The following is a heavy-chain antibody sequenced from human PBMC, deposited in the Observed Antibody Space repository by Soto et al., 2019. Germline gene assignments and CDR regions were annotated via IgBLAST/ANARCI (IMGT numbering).Heavy chain of an antibody. CDR1: GFTFSSHR. V-gene: IGHV3-48*02. D-gene: IGHD4-17*01. CDR3: ASYPDYGY. Sequence: DVQLVESGGGLVQPGGSLRLSCTASGFTFSSHRMNWFRQAPGKGLEWVAYISTGSSNIFYADSVKGRFTISRDNAKNSLYLQMNSLRDEDTAVYYCASYPDYGYWGQGTLVTVSS. CDR2: ISTGSSNI. J-gene: IGHJ4*02.